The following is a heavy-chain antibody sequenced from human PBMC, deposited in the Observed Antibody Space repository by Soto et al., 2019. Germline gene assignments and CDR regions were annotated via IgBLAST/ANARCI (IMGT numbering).Heavy chain of an antibody. Sequence: EVQLLESGGGLVQPGGSLRLSCAASGFTFSNYAMTWVRQAPGKGLEWVSSVVDSGASTYYADSVRGRLTISRDKSKNTLHLQMTSLRAEDTAAYYCAKRRSSGSHYVDYWGQGALVTVSS. CDR2: VVDSGAST. D-gene: IGHD6-19*01. CDR1: GFTFSNYA. CDR3: AKRRSSGSHYVDY. V-gene: IGHV3-23*01. J-gene: IGHJ4*02.